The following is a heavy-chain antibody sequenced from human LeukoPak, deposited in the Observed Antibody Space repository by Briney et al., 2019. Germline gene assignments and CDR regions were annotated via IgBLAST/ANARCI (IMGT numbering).Heavy chain of an antibody. J-gene: IGHJ4*02. V-gene: IGHV4-39*01. CDR1: GASISSSSYF. D-gene: IGHD1-26*01. CDR2: IYYSGNT. CDR3: ARLSGTYSPFNY. Sequence: PSETLSLTCNVSGASISSSSYFWAWIRQPPGKGLEWVGGIYYSGNTYFNSSLKSRVTISVDRPKNQFSLKVTSVTATDTAVYYCARLSGTYSPFNYWGQGTLVTVSS.